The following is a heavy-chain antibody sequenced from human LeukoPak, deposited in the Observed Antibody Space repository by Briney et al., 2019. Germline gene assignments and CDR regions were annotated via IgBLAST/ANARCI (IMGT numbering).Heavy chain of an antibody. CDR1: GITLSNYG. J-gene: IGHJ4*02. CDR3: AKRGVVIRVILVGFHKEAYYFDS. V-gene: IGHV3-23*01. D-gene: IGHD3-22*01. Sequence: GGSLRLSCAVSGITLSNYGMSWVRQTPGKGLEWVAGISDSGGSTRYADSVKGRFTISRDNRKNTLFLQMNSLRVKDTAVYFCAKRGVVIRVILVGFHKEAYYFDSWGQGALVTVSS. CDR2: ISDSGGST.